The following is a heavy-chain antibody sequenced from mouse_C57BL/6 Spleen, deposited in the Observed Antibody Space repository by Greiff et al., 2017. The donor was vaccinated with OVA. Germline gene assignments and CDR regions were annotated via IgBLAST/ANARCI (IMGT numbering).Heavy chain of an antibody. J-gene: IGHJ2*01. D-gene: IGHD2-4*01. Sequence: VQLQQPGAELVKPGASVKLSCKASGYTFTDYYMNWVKQSHGKSLEWIGVINPYNGGTSYNQKFKGKATLTVDKSSSTAYMELNSLTSEDSAVYYCARSHYDSYFDYWGQGTTLTVSS. V-gene: IGHV1-19*01. CDR1: GYTFTDYY. CDR2: INPYNGGT. CDR3: ARSHYDSYFDY.